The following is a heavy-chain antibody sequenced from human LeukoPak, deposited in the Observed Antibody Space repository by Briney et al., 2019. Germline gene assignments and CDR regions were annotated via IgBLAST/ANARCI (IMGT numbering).Heavy chain of an antibody. J-gene: IGHJ6*02. V-gene: IGHV4-59*01. CDR2: IDYSGST. CDR3: ASQGRGPYYYDSSGYRYYGMDV. CDR1: GGSISIYY. D-gene: IGHD3-22*01. Sequence: SETLSLTCTVSGGSISIYYWSWIRQPPGKGLEWIGHIDYSGSTNYNPSLKSRVTISVDTSKNQLSLKLNSVTAADTAVYYCASQGRGPYYYDSSGYRYYGMDVWGQGTTVTVSS.